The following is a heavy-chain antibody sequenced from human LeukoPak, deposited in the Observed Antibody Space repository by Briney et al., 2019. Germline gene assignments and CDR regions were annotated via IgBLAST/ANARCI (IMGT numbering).Heavy chain of an antibody. CDR3: AREGYSSGWYNWFDP. CDR2: ISNDGSKT. J-gene: IGHJ5*02. D-gene: IGHD6-19*01. CDR1: GFTFSLYG. Sequence: GGSLRLSCAASGFTFSLYGMHWVRQAPGKGLEWVALISNDGSKTYYADSVKGRFTISRDNAKNSLYLQMNSLRAEDTAVYYCAREGYSSGWYNWFDPWGQGTLVTVSS. V-gene: IGHV3-33*01.